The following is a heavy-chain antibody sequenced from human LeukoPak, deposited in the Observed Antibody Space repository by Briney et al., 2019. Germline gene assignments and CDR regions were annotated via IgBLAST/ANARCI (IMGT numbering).Heavy chain of an antibody. Sequence: KPSETLSLTCTVSGGSISSYYWSWVRQPAGKGLEWIGHIYASGSTNYNPSLKSRVTMSVDTSKNQFSLKLSSVTAADTAVYYCARVRGITEMAYFGYWGQGTLVTVSS. CDR2: IYASGST. CDR1: GGSISSYY. D-gene: IGHD3-10*01. J-gene: IGHJ4*02. CDR3: ARVRGITEMAYFGY. V-gene: IGHV4-4*07.